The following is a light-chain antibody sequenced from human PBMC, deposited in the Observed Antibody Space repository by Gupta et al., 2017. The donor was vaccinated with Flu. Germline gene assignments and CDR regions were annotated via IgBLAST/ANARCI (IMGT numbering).Light chain of an antibody. CDR2: AKT. Sequence: SSALTQDPAVSVTLGQTVRITCPSDRLSTYYASWYQQKRRQPPVLVTSAKTIRPPGIPDRCSASSSGTTACWTITGAQSEEEADYYCNSRDSTDNHKTVFGGETKLTVL. J-gene: IGLJ2*01. CDR3: NSRDSTDNHKTV. CDR1: RLSTYY. V-gene: IGLV3-19*01.